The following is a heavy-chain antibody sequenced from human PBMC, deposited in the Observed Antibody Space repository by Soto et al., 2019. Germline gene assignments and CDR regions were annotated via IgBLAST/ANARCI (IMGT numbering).Heavy chain of an antibody. Sequence: GSLRLSCAASGFTFSSYGMHWVRQAPGKGLEWVALISYDGSNKYYADSVKGRFTISRDNSKTTVYLQMNSLRAEDTAMYYCAKGDWNPPFDPWGQGTLVTVSS. D-gene: IGHD1-1*01. CDR1: GFTFSSYG. V-gene: IGHV3-30*18. CDR2: ISYDGSNK. J-gene: IGHJ5*02. CDR3: AKGDWNPPFDP.